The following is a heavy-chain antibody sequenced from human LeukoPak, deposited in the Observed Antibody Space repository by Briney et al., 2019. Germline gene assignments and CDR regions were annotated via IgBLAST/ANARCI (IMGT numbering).Heavy chain of an antibody. CDR1: GGSISSYY. V-gene: IGHV4-4*07. J-gene: IGHJ2*01. Sequence: SETLSLTCTVSGGSISSYYWSWIRQPTGKGLEWIGRIYTSGSTNYNPSLKSRVTMSVDTSKNQFSLKLSSVTAADTAVYYRARDRLYGGNSGHFDLWGRGTLVTVSS. CDR3: ARDRLYGGNSGHFDL. CDR2: IYTSGST. D-gene: IGHD2-21*02.